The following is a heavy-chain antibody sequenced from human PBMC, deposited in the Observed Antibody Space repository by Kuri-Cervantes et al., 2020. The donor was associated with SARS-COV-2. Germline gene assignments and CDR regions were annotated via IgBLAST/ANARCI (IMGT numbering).Heavy chain of an antibody. D-gene: IGHD5-18*01. J-gene: IGHJ4*02. Sequence: GESLKISCAVSGFTFSSYSMNWVRQAPGKGLEWVASISRSSSSYIHYADSVKGRFTISRDNAKNSLYLQMNSLRAEDTAVYYCARHLPDMETTMALDYWGQGTLVTVSS. V-gene: IGHV3-21*01. CDR1: GFTFSSYS. CDR3: ARHLPDMETTMALDY. CDR2: ISRSSSSYI.